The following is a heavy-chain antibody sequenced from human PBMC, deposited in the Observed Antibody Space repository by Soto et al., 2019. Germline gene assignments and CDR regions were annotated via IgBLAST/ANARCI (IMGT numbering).Heavy chain of an antibody. V-gene: IGHV2-5*02. Sequence: QITLEETGPTLVKPTQTLTLTCTFSGFSLSTSGEAVGWIRQPPGKALEWLALIYWDDDKRYSPFLKSRLTIYKDTSKTQVVLIMTNMYPADTATYYCAHSGDGGTGWYLDYWGQGTLVTVSS. CDR1: GFSLSTSGEA. CDR2: IYWDDDK. CDR3: AHSGDGGTGWYLDY. J-gene: IGHJ4*02. D-gene: IGHD6-19*01.